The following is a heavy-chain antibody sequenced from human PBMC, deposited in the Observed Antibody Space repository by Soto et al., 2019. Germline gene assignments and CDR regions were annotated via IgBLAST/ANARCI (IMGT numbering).Heavy chain of an antibody. V-gene: IGHV4-39*01. CDR2: IYYSGST. CDR3: ASAPAPTEQWLARFDY. J-gene: IGHJ4*02. Sequence: SETLSVTCTVSGGSISSNYFFWGWIRQAPGHGLEWIGTIYYSGSTYYNPSLKSRVTISVDASKNQFSLKLSSVTAADTAVYYCASAPAPTEQWLARFDYWGQGTLVTVSS. CDR1: GGSISSNYFF. D-gene: IGHD6-19*01.